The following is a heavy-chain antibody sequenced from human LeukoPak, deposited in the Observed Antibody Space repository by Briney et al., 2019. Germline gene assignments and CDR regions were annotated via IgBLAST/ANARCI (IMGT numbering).Heavy chain of an antibody. V-gene: IGHV1-2*02. D-gene: IGHD2-8*01. CDR3: AREGDIVLMVTRGVLDY. J-gene: IGHJ4*02. CDR2: INPNSGGT. Sequence: GASVKVSCKASGYTFTGYYMHWVRQAPGQGLEWMGWINPNSGGTNYAQKFQGRVTMTRDTSINTAYMELSRLRSDDTAVYYCAREGDIVLMVTRGVLDYWGQGTLVTVSS. CDR1: GYTFTGYY.